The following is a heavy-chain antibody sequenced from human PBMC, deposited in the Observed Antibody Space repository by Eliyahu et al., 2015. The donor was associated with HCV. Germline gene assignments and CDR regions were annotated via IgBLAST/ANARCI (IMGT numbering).Heavy chain of an antibody. CDR1: GYTFTDYN. V-gene: IGHV1-2*06. CDR3: ARGHNYGYEY. D-gene: IGHD5-18*01. CDR2: IIPNSGGT. J-gene: IGHJ4*02. Sequence: EVKKPGASVRVSCKASGYTFTDYNTHWVRQAPGQGLEWMGRIIPNSGGTNYAQKFQGRVTMTRDTSISTAYMELSSLRSDDTAVYYCARGHNYGYEYWGQGTLVTVSS.